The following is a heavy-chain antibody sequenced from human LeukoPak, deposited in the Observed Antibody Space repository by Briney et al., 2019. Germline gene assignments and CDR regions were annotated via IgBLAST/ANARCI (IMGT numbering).Heavy chain of an antibody. CDR1: GGSFSGYY. CDR3: ASTTAAEYFQH. D-gene: IGHD1-14*01. CDR2: INHSGST. V-gene: IGHV4-34*01. Sequence: SETLSLTCAVYGGSFSGYYWSWIRQPPGKGLEWIREINHSGSTNYNPSLKSRVTISVDTSKNQLSLKLSSATAADTAVYYCASTTAAEYFQHWGQGTLVTVSS. J-gene: IGHJ1*01.